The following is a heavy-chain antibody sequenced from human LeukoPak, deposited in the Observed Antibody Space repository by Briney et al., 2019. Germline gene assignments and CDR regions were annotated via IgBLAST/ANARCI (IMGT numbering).Heavy chain of an antibody. CDR3: AREGDSSSVGWFDP. Sequence: KPSETLSLTCAVSGYSISSGYYWGWIRQPPGKGLDWIGNIYHSGNTYYNPSLKSRVTISVDTSKNQFSLKLSSVTAADTAVFYCAREGDSSSVGWFDPWGRGTLVTVSS. J-gene: IGHJ5*02. D-gene: IGHD6-13*01. V-gene: IGHV4-38-2*02. CDR1: GYSISSGYY. CDR2: IYHSGNT.